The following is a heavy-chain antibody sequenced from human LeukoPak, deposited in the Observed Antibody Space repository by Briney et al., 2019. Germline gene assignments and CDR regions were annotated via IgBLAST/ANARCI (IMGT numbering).Heavy chain of an antibody. CDR1: GFIFSSHG. Sequence: GGSLRLSCAASGFIFSSHGMNWVRQAPGKGLEWVSGVSPSGDITYYADSVKGRFTISRDNSKNRVYLQMDSLRFEDAAVYYCARQLGDWGQGTLVTVSS. CDR3: ARQLGD. J-gene: IGHJ4*02. V-gene: IGHV3-23*01. CDR2: VSPSGDIT. D-gene: IGHD1-1*01.